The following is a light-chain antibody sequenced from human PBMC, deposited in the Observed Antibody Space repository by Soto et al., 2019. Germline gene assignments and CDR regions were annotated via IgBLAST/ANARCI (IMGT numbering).Light chain of an antibody. Sequence: EIVLTQSPGTLSLYTGERATLSCRASQSVSNNYLAWYQQKPGQAPRLLIYDASNRATGIPARFSGSGSGTDFTLTISSLEPEDFAVYYCQQRSNWPPTFGQGTKVDI. CDR1: QSVSNNY. CDR2: DAS. J-gene: IGKJ1*01. V-gene: IGKV3-11*01. CDR3: QQRSNWPPT.